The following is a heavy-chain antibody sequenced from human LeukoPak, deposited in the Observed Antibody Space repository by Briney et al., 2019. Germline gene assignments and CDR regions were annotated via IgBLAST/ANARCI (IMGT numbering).Heavy chain of an antibody. D-gene: IGHD4-17*01. CDR1: GGSISSGGYY. Sequence: TLSLTCTVSGGSISSGGYYWSWIRQHPGKGLEWIGYIYYSGSTYYNPSLKSRVTISVDTSKNQFSLKLSSVTAADTAVYYCARDTDYGDYYYGMDVWSQGTTVTVSS. V-gene: IGHV4-31*03. CDR2: IYYSGST. CDR3: ARDTDYGDYYYGMDV. J-gene: IGHJ6*02.